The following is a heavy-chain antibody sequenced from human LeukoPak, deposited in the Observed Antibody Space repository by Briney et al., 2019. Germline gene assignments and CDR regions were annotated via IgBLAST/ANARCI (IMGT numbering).Heavy chain of an antibody. J-gene: IGHJ4*02. CDR1: GGSFSGYY. Sequence: SETLSLTCAVYGGSFSGYYWSWICQPPGKGLEWIGEINHSGSTNYNPSLKSRVTISVDTSKNQFSLKLSSVTAADTAVYYCARHYDFWSGYYRVTYYFDYWGQGTLVTVSS. V-gene: IGHV4-34*01. CDR3: ARHYDFWSGYYRVTYYFDY. D-gene: IGHD3-3*01. CDR2: INHSGST.